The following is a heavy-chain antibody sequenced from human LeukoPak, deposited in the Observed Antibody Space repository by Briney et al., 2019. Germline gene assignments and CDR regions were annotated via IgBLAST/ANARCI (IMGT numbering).Heavy chain of an antibody. D-gene: IGHD5-12*01. CDR2: IYSGGST. J-gene: IGHJ4*02. Sequence: GGSLRLSCAASGFTVSSNYMSWVRQAPGKGLEWVSVIYSGGSTYYADSMKGRFTISRDNSKNTLYLQMNSLRAEDTAVYYCTRVSITIGYFDYWGQGTLVTVSS. V-gene: IGHV3-66*01. CDR3: TRVSITIGYFDY. CDR1: GFTVSSNY.